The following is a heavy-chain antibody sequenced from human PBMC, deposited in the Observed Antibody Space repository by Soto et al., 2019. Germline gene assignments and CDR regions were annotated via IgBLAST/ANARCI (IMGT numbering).Heavy chain of an antibody. J-gene: IGHJ4*02. CDR3: AKGGIGSCYSRSVN. V-gene: IGHV3-30*18. Sequence: QVQLVESGGGVVQPGGSLRLSCAASGFTFSTYGMHWVRQAPGKGLEWVAVISYDGSEEYYADSVKGRFTISRDNSKNTLNRQMNSLRVEDTAVYYCAKGGIGSCYSRSVNWGQGTLVSVSS. CDR2: ISYDGSEE. CDR1: GFTFSTYG. D-gene: IGHD2-15*01.